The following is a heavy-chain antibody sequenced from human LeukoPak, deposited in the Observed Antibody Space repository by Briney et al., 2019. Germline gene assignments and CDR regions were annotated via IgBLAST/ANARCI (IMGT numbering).Heavy chain of an antibody. CDR2: IKHDGSDK. V-gene: IGHV3-7*01. J-gene: IGHJ4*02. D-gene: IGHD2-2*01. CDR3: ARILPLRVPAAMGD. CDR1: GFTFSSYW. Sequence: GGSLRLSCAASGFTFSSYWMTWVRQAPGKGLEWVANIKHDGSDKYFMDSVKGRFTISRDNAKNSLHLQMNSLRAEDTAVYYCARILPLRVPAAMGDWGQGTLVTVSS.